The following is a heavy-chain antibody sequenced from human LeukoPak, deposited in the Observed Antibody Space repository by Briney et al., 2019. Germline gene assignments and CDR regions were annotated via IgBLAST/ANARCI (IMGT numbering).Heavy chain of an antibody. J-gene: IGHJ6*03. CDR3: ARGVVAATLRRGYYYMDV. V-gene: IGHV3-64*01. CDR2: ISSNGGST. Sequence: GGSLGLSCAASGFTFSTYWMHWVRQAPGKGLEYVSAISSNGGSTYYANSVKGRFTISRDNSKNTLYLQMGSLRAEDMAVYYCARGVVAATLRRGYYYMDVWGRGTTVTISS. D-gene: IGHD2-15*01. CDR1: GFTFSTYW.